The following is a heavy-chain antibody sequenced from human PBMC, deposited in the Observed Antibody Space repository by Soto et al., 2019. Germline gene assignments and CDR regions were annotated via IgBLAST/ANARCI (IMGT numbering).Heavy chain of an antibody. CDR2: ISGSGGST. CDR1: GFTFSSYA. CDR3: ARGYCSGGSCYPWDYYYGMDV. D-gene: IGHD2-15*01. V-gene: IGHV3-23*01. J-gene: IGHJ6*02. Sequence: GGSLRLSCAASGFTFSSYAMSWVRQAPGKGLEWVSAISGSGGSTYYADSVKGRFTISRDNSKNTLYLQMNSLRAKDTAVYYCARGYCSGGSCYPWDYYYGMDVWGQGTTVTVSS.